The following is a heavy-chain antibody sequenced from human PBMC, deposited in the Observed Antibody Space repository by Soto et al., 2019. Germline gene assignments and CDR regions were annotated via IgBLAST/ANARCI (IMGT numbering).Heavy chain of an antibody. CDR3: ASSGYCSGGSCGWFDP. D-gene: IGHD2-15*01. CDR2: IYYSGST. CDR1: GGSISSYY. J-gene: IGHJ5*02. Sequence: SETLSLTCTVSGGSISSYYWSWIRQPPGKGLEWLGYIYYSGSTNYNPSLKSRVIISVDTSKNQFSLKLSSVTAADTAVYYCASSGYCSGGSCGWFDPWGQGTLVTVSS. V-gene: IGHV4-59*01.